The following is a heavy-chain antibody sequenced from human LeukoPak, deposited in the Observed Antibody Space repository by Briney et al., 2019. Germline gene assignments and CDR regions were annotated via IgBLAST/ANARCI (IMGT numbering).Heavy chain of an antibody. CDR1: GFVFSTYW. CDR2: INEDGSAK. CDR3: ARDPALAVPGPELDY. D-gene: IGHD6-19*01. Sequence: GRSLRLSCAASGFVFSTYWMTWVRQAPGKGLEWVANINEDGSAKYYVDSVKGRFTISRDNAKNSLYLQMNSLRAEDTATYYCARDPALAVPGPELDYWGQGTLVTVSS. V-gene: IGHV3-7*01. J-gene: IGHJ4*02.